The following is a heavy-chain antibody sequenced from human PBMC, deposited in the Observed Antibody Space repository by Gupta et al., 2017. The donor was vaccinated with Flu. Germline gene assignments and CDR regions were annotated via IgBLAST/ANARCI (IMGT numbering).Heavy chain of an antibody. J-gene: IGHJ4*02. CDR1: GITVSSFW. CDR2: IKQDGGDK. Sequence: EVQLVESGGGLVQPGGSLGLSCTASGITVSSFWMSWVRQAPGKGLEWVTNIKQDGGDKYYVDSVKGRFTISRDTSKNSLYLQMNSLRAEDTAVYYCASWTYSGGWFLDYWGQGTLVTVSS. CDR3: ASWTYSGGWFLDY. V-gene: IGHV3-7*01. D-gene: IGHD6-19*01.